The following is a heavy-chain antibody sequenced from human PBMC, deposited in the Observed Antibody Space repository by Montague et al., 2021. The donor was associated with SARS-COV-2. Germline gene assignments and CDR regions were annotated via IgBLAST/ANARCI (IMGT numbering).Heavy chain of an antibody. CDR1: GGSFSNFF. CDR2: VSDSGGT. V-gene: IGHV4-34*01. J-gene: IGHJ5*02. Sequence: SETLSLTCAVYGGSFSNFFWSWIRQSAGKGLEWIGEVSDSGGTTYNSFLKSRVLISRDTSRNQFSIQLRSVTAADTAVYYCARVNRGYGQYAGGLNWIDPWGQGTLVIVSS. CDR3: ARVNRGYGQYAGGLNWIDP. D-gene: IGHD6-25*01.